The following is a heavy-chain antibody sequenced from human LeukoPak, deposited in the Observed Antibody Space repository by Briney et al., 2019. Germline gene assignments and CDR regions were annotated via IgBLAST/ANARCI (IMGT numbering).Heavy chain of an antibody. CDR2: ISYDGSNK. CDR1: GFTFSSYG. V-gene: IGHV3-30*18. Sequence: GGSLRLSCAASGFTFSSYGMHWVRQAPGKGLEWVAVISYDGSNKYYADSVKGRFTISRDNSKNTLYLQINSLRAEDTAVYYCAKDLNYVLRRFYGMDVWGQGTTVTVSS. D-gene: IGHD1-7*01. J-gene: IGHJ6*02. CDR3: AKDLNYVLRRFYGMDV.